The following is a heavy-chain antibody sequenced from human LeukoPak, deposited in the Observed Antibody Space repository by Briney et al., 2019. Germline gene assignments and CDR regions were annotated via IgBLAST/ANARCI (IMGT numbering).Heavy chain of an antibody. V-gene: IGHV4-34*01. D-gene: IGHD2-2*01. Sequence: PSETLSLTCVMYGGSFTGYYWSWIRQSPGKGLEWIGEISPRGTKYNPPLKSRVTISVDTSKNQFSLKLSSVTAADTAVYYCASVYCRSTSCWFDYWGQGTLVTVSS. CDR2: ISPRGT. J-gene: IGHJ4*02. CDR3: ASVYCRSTSCWFDY. CDR1: GGSFTGYY.